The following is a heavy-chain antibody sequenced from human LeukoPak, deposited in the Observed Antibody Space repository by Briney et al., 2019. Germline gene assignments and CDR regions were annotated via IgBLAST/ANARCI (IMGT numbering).Heavy chain of an antibody. CDR1: GGSFSGYY. CDR3: ARDNTYSSSWYPDLEGRWFDP. V-gene: IGHV4-34*01. J-gene: IGHJ5*02. D-gene: IGHD6-13*01. Sequence: PSETLSLTCAVYGGSFSGYYWSWIRQPPGKGLEWIGEINHSGSTYYNPSLKSRVTISVDTSKNQFSLKLSSVTAADTAVYYCARDNTYSSSWYPDLEGRWFDPWGQGTLVTVSS. CDR2: INHSGST.